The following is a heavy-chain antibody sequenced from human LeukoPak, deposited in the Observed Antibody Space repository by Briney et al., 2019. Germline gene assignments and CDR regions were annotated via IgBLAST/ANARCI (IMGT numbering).Heavy chain of an antibody. J-gene: IGHJ6*03. CDR3: ARPVAARLYYYYYMDV. CDR2: INHSGST. Sequence: PSETLSLTCAVYGGSFSGYYWSWIRQPPGKGLEWIGEINHSGSTNYNPSLKSRVTISVDTSKNQFSLKLSSVTAADTAVYYCARPVAARLYYYYYMDVWGKGTTVTVSS. V-gene: IGHV4-34*01. CDR1: GGSFSGYY. D-gene: IGHD6-6*01.